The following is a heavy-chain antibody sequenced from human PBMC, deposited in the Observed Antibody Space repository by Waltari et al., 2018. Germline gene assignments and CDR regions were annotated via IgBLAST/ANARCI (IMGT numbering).Heavy chain of an antibody. CDR1: GFTFSDHY. Sequence: EVQLVESGGGLVQPGGSLRLSCAVSGFTFSDHYMDWVRQTPGKGRGWVGRTKNKANRYTTEYAASVKGRFTISRDDSKNSLYLQMNSLTTEDTAVYYCARWRDGSCSLWGQGTLVTVSS. CDR2: TKNKANRYTT. V-gene: IGHV3-72*01. CDR3: ARWRDGSCSL. J-gene: IGHJ4*02. D-gene: IGHD3-22*01.